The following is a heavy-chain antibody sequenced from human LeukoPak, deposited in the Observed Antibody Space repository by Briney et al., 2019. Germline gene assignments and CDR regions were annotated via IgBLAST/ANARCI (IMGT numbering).Heavy chain of an antibody. J-gene: IGHJ2*01. CDR2: ISYDGSNK. D-gene: IGHD4-23*01. V-gene: IGHV3-30-3*01. Sequence: GGSLRLSCAASGFTLSNYAMHWVRQAPGKGLGWVAVISYDGSNKYYADSVKGRFTISRDTPKNTLYVQMNSLRGEDTAVFYCAREDGGNSEGYFDLWGRGTLVTVSS. CDR3: AREDGGNSEGYFDL. CDR1: GFTLSNYA.